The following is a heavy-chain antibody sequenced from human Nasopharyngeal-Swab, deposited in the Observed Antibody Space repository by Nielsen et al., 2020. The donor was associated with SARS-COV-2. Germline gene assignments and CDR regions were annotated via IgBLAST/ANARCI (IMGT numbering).Heavy chain of an antibody. CDR3: ARATFADWYFDL. V-gene: IGHV3-30*12. CDR1: GFTFSSYG. CDR2: ISYDGSNK. J-gene: IGHJ2*01. D-gene: IGHD2/OR15-2a*01. Sequence: GESLKISCAASGFTFSSYGMHWVRQAPGKGLEWVAVISYDGSNKYYADSVKGRFTISRDNSKNTLYLQMNSLRAEDTAVYYCARATFADWYFDLWGRGTLVTVSS.